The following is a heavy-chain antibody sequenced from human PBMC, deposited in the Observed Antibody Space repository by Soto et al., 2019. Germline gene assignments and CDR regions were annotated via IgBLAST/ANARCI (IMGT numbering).Heavy chain of an antibody. V-gene: IGHV3-74*01. D-gene: IGHD5-18*01. CDR1: GFTFSSYW. CDR3: ASSLPRRGYSYGGDSFDI. Sequence: GGSLRLSCAASGFTFSSYWMHWVRQAPGKGLVWVSRINSDGSSTSYADSVKGRFTTSRDNAKNTLYLQMNSLRAEDTAVYYCASSLPRRGYSYGGDSFDIWGQGTMVTVSS. J-gene: IGHJ3*02. CDR2: INSDGSST.